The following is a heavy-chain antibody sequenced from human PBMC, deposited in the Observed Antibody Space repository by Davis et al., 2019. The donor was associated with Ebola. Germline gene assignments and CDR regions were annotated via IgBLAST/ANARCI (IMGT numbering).Heavy chain of an antibody. J-gene: IGHJ6*04. V-gene: IGHV3-66*02. CDR2: IYRDGRM. CDR3: AKDGLLWFGYGMEV. CDR1: GFSVSDKY. Sequence: GESLKISCVGSGFSVSDKYMSWVRQAPGKGLEWVSVIYRDGRMYHADSVKGRFTISRDNSKNTLYLQMNSLRAEDTAVYYCAKDGLLWFGYGMEVWGKGTTVTVSS. D-gene: IGHD3-10*01.